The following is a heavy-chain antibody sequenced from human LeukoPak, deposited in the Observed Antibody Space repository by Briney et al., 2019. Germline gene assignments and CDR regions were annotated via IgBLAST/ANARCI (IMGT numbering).Heavy chain of an antibody. V-gene: IGHV3-53*01. CDR1: GLTVSSNY. J-gene: IGHJ4*02. CDR3: AKAGYYSGTGDSGEFDF. D-gene: IGHD3-10*01. CDR2: IYSDGTT. Sequence: GGSLRLSCPVSGLTVSSNYMSWVRQAPGKGLEWVSLIYSDGTTYYADSVKGRFSISRDNSKNTVYLQMNSLRAEDTAMYYCAKAGYYSGTGDSGEFDFWGQGTLVTVSS.